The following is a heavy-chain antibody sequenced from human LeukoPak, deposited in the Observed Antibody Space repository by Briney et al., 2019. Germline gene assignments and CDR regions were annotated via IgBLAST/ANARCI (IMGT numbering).Heavy chain of an antibody. CDR3: AAEGGSITHFDY. CDR2: INAGNGNT. J-gene: IGHJ4*02. D-gene: IGHD3-16*01. V-gene: IGHV1-3*01. Sequence: ASGKVPCTASGYTFTSYAMHWVRQAPGQKLEWMGWINAGNGNTKYSQKFQGRVTITRDTSASTAYMELSSLRSEDTAVYYCAAEGGSITHFDYWGQGTLVTVYS. CDR1: GYTFTSYA.